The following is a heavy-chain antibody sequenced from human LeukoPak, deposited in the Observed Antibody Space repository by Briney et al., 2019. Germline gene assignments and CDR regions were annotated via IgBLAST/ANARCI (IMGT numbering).Heavy chain of an antibody. D-gene: IGHD5-12*01. J-gene: IGHJ6*03. V-gene: IGHV3-21*01. Sequence: GGSLRLSCAASGFIFSSYSMNWVRQAPGKGLEWVSSISSGSSYIYYADSVKGRFTISRDNAKNSLYLQMNSLSTEDTAVYYCAYTSGYDFSSYYYYYMDVWGKGTTVTVSS. CDR2: ISSGSSYI. CDR3: AYTSGYDFSSYYYYYMDV. CDR1: GFIFSSYS.